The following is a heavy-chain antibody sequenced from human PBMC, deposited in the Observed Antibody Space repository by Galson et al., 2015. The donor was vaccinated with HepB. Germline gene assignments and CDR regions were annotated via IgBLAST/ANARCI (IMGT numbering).Heavy chain of an antibody. Sequence: SVKVSCKASGGTFSSYAISWVRQAPGQGLEWMGGIIPIFGTASYAQKFQGRVTITADESTSTAYMELSSLRSEDTAVYYCARGRWLNTSLGFDYWGQGTLVTVSS. D-gene: IGHD5-24*01. J-gene: IGHJ4*02. CDR1: GGTFSSYA. CDR3: ARGRWLNTSLGFDY. V-gene: IGHV1-69*13. CDR2: IIPIFGTA.